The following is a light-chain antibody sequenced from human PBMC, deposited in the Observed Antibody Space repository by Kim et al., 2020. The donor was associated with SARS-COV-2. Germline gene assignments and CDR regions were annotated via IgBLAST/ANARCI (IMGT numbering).Light chain of an antibody. CDR3: QVWDSSTDHVL. J-gene: IGLJ2*01. CDR2: YDS. CDR1: NIGSKS. Sequence: APGKTALITCGGNNIGSKSVHWYQQLPGQAPVLVISYDSDRPSGVPERFSGSNSGNTATLTINRVEAGDEAEYYCQVWDSSTDHVLFGGGTQLTVL. V-gene: IGLV3-21*04.